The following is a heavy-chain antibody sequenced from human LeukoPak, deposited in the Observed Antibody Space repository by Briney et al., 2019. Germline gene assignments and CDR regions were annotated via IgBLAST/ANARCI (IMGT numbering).Heavy chain of an antibody. V-gene: IGHV4-61*02. D-gene: IGHD2-15*01. CDR1: GGSISSGSYY. CDR2: IYTSGST. J-gene: IGHJ4*02. CDR3: ARHSGYCSGGSCYELDY. Sequence: PSETLSLTCTVSGGSISSGSYYWSWIRQPAGKGLEWIGRIYTSGSTNYNPSLKSRVTISVDTSKNQFSLKLSSVTAADTAVYYCARHSGYCSGGSCYELDYWGQGTLVTVSS.